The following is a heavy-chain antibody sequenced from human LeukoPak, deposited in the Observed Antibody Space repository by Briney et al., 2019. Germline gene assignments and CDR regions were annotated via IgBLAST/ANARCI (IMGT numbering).Heavy chain of an antibody. CDR2: IFYSGST. Sequence: PSETLSLTCTVSGGSISSYYWSWIRQPPGKGLEWIAYIFYSGSTNYNPFLKSRVTISVDTSKNQFSLKLSSVTAADTAVYYCARGGSSGYDPFDYWGQGTLVTVSS. CDR1: GGSISSYY. CDR3: ARGGSSGYDPFDY. D-gene: IGHD5-12*01. J-gene: IGHJ4*02. V-gene: IGHV4-59*01.